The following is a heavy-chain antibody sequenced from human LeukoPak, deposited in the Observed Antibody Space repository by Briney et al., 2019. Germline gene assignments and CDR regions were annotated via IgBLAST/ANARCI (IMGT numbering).Heavy chain of an antibody. CDR3: ARHGIIMVRGFDY. V-gene: IGHV5-10-1*01. J-gene: IGHJ4*02. D-gene: IGHD3-10*01. Sequence: GESLKISCKGSGYSFTSYWITWVRQMPGKGLEWMGNIDPSDSYTKYSPSFQGHVTISADKSISTAYLQWSSLKASDTAMYYCARHGIIMVRGFDYWGQGTLVTVSS. CDR1: GYSFTSYW. CDR2: IDPSDSYT.